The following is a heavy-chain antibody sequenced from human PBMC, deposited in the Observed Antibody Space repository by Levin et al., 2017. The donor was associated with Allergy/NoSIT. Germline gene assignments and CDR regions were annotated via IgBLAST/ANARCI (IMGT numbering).Heavy chain of an antibody. D-gene: IGHD5-18*01. V-gene: IGHV3-33*01. Sequence: PGGSLRLSCAASGFTFSSYGMHWVRQAPGKGLEWVAVIWYDGSNKYYADSVKGRFTISRDNSKNTLYLQMNSLRAEDTAVYYCAREGLWFKLKYYFDYWGQGTLVTVSS. J-gene: IGHJ4*02. CDR1: GFTFSSYG. CDR2: IWYDGSNK. CDR3: AREGLWFKLKYYFDY.